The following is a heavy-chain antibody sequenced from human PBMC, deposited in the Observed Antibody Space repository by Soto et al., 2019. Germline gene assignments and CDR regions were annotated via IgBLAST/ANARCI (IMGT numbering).Heavy chain of an antibody. V-gene: IGHV3-30*18. CDR2: ISYDGSNK. CDR1: GFTFSSYG. D-gene: IGHD1-20*01. CDR3: AKDLVYLVYYYYYGMDV. Sequence: GGSLRLSCAASGFTFSSYGMHWVRQAPGKELEWVAVISYDGSNKYYADSVKGRFTISRDNSKNTLYLQMNSLRAEDTAVYYCAKDLVYLVYYYYYGMDVWGQGTAVTVSS. J-gene: IGHJ6*02.